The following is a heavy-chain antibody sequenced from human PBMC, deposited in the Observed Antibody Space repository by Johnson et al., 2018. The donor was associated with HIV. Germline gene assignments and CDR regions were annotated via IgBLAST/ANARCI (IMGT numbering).Heavy chain of an antibody. V-gene: IGHV3-30*02. CDR2: IRYDGSNE. CDR1: GFTFSSYG. D-gene: IGHD3-22*01. J-gene: IGHJ3*02. Sequence: QVQLVESGGGVVQPWRSLRLSCAASGFTFSSYGMHWVRQAPGKGLEWVTFIRYDGSNEYYADSVKGRFTISRDNSRNTVYLQMNSLRAEDTAVYYCAKDTVWSSGYYGGAFDIWGQGTMVIVSS. CDR3: AKDTVWSSGYYGGAFDI.